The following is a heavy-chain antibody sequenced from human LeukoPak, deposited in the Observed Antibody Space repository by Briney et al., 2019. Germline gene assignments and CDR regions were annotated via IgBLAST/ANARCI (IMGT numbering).Heavy chain of an antibody. CDR1: GFTLSSYW. CDR3: ASGLLEMSTITLGY. D-gene: IGHD5-24*01. V-gene: IGHV3-74*03. Sequence: PGGSLRLSCAASGFTLSSYWMHWVRQGPGKGLVWVSRIKSDGSSTTYADSVRGRFTISRDNAKNTLYLQMNSLRADDTAVYYCASGLLEMSTITLGYWGQGTLVTVSS. J-gene: IGHJ4*02. CDR2: IKSDGSST.